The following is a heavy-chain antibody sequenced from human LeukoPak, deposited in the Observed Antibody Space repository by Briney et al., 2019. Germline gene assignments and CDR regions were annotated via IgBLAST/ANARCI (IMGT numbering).Heavy chain of an antibody. D-gene: IGHD3-22*01. CDR2: ISGSGGST. J-gene: IGHJ4*02. CDR3: AKDLGYYDSSGYPLAY. Sequence: GGSLRLSCAASGFSFSSYAMSWVRQAPGKGLEWVSAISGSGGSTYYAGSVKGRFTISRDNSKNTLYLQMNSLRAEDTAVYYCAKDLGYYDSSGYPLAYWGQGTLVTVSS. CDR1: GFSFSSYA. V-gene: IGHV3-23*01.